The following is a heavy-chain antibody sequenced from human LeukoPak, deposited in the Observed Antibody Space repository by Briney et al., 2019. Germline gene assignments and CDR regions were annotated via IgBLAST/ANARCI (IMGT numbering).Heavy chain of an antibody. D-gene: IGHD3-9*01. CDR1: GFTFSSYA. CDR3: ARDSYDILTGYRFDS. CDR2: ISGSGGST. V-gene: IGHV3-23*01. J-gene: IGHJ4*02. Sequence: GGSLRLSCAASGFTFSSYAMSWVRQAPGKGLEWVSAISGSGGSTYYADSVKGRFTISRDNSKNTLYLQMNSLRAEDTAVYYCARDSYDILTGYRFDSWGQGTLVTVSS.